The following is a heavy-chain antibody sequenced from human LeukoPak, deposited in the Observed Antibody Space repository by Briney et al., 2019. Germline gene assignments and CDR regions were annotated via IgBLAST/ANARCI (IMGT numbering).Heavy chain of an antibody. CDR2: ISAYNSAYNGNT. V-gene: IGHV1-18*01. J-gene: IGHJ4*02. Sequence: ASVKVSCKASGYTFINYGITWVRRAPGQGLEWMGWISAYNSAYNGNTHYAQKLQGRVTMTTDTSTNTGYMELRSLRSDDTAVYYCAREYGSGSYTGIGYWGQGTLVTVSS. D-gene: IGHD3-10*01. CDR3: AREYGSGSYTGIGY. CDR1: GYTFINYG.